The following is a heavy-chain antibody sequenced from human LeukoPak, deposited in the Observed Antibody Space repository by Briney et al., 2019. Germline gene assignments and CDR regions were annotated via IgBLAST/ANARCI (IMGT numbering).Heavy chain of an antibody. CDR2: IYSGGST. Sequence: PGGSLRLSCAASGFTVSSNYMSWVRQAPGKGLEWVSVIYSGGSTYYADSVKGRFTISRDNSKNTLYLQMNSLRAEDTAVYYCAREQYYYDSSGYYYYYGMDVWGQGTTVTVSS. CDR3: AREQYYYDSSGYYYYYGMDV. V-gene: IGHV3-66*01. D-gene: IGHD3-22*01. J-gene: IGHJ6*02. CDR1: GFTVSSNY.